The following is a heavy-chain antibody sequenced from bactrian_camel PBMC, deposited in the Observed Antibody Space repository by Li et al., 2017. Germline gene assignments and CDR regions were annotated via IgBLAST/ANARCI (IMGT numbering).Heavy chain of an antibody. Sequence: QVQLVESGGGSVQAGGSLRLSCTASADTFANYCMGWFRQAPGKEREGVAAIASDGRPSYADSVKGRFTFSRDNHKNTVFLQMNSLKSEDTALYYCATMTYCSGGYCPDYWGQGTQVTVS. CDR2: IASDGRP. CDR3: ATMTYCSGGYCPDY. V-gene: IGHV3S55*01. D-gene: IGHD2*01. J-gene: IGHJ4*01. CDR1: ADTFANYC.